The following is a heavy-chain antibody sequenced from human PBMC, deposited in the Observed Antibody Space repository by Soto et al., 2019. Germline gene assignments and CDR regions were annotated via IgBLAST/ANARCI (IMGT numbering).Heavy chain of an antibody. Sequence: PSETLSLTCTVSGGSISSYYWSWIRQPPGKGLEWIGYIYYSGSTNYNPSLKSRVTISVDTSKNQFSLKLSSVTAADTAVYYCARWGKAAGNSNNYGMDVWGQGTTVTVSS. V-gene: IGHV4-59*01. J-gene: IGHJ6*02. CDR2: IYYSGST. CDR1: GGSISSYY. CDR3: ARWGKAAGNSNNYGMDV. D-gene: IGHD6-13*01.